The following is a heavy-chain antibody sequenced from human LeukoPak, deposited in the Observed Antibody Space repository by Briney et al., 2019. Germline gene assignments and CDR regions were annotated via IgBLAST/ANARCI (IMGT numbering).Heavy chain of an antibody. CDR2: IYYSGST. Sequence: SETLSLTCTVSGGSISSSSYYWGWIRQPPGKGLEWIGSIYYSGSTYYNPSLKSRVTISVDTSKNQFSLKLSSVTAADTAVYYCARESREVAAAGTYSWGQGTLVTVSS. V-gene: IGHV4-39*07. CDR1: GGSISSSSYY. J-gene: IGHJ4*02. CDR3: ARESREVAAAGTYS. D-gene: IGHD6-13*01.